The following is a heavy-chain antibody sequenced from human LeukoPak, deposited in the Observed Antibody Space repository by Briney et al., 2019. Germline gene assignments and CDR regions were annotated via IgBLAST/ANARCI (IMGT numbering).Heavy chain of an antibody. CDR2: IIPVFEKA. Sequence: ASVKVSCNASGGTFSTYAISWVRQAPGQGLEWMGGIIPVFEKANYAQKFQDRVTITADESTTTAYMELSSLTSEDTAIYYCARLGHCRETNCYSDFFYMDVWGKGTTVIVSS. CDR3: ARLGHCRETNCYSDFFYMDV. CDR1: GGTFSTYA. D-gene: IGHD2-15*01. V-gene: IGHV1-69*01. J-gene: IGHJ6*03.